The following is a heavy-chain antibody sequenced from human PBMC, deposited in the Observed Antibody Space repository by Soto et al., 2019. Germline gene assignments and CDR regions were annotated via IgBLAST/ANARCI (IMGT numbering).Heavy chain of an antibody. V-gene: IGHV1-24*01. CDR3: ATSHDYSNYGWFDP. CDR1: GYTLTELS. D-gene: IGHD4-4*01. J-gene: IGHJ5*02. Sequence: QVQLVQSGAEVKKPGASVKVSCKVSGYTLTELSMHWVRQAPGKGLEWMGGFDPEDGETIYAKKYQGIVTMTEDTSTDTAYMELSSLRSGDTAVYYCATSHDYSNYGWFDPWGQGTLVTVSS. CDR2: FDPEDGET.